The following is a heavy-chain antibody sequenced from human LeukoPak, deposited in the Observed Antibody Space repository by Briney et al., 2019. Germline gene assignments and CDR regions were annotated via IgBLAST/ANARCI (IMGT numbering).Heavy chain of an antibody. Sequence: GASVKVTCKASGGTFSSYAISWVRQAPGPGLEWMGVIIPIFGTANYAQKVQGRVTITANKPTSTAYMELIRLRAKDTAVYYCARVETVAVFDYWGQGTLVTVSS. CDR1: GGTFSSYA. J-gene: IGHJ4*02. CDR3: ARVETVAVFDY. CDR2: IIPIFGTA. D-gene: IGHD6-19*01. V-gene: IGHV1-69*06.